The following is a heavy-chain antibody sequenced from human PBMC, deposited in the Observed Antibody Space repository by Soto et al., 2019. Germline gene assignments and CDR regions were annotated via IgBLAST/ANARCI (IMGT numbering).Heavy chain of an antibody. CDR2: VSAYNGTI. Sequence: QVQLVQSGAEVKKPGASVKVSCKASGYTFTSYGISWVRQAPGQGLEWMGWVSAYNGTINYEQKLQGRVTRTTDTATSPTHMELRTLTSDDTAVHYFATGTTVETGNYWGQGTLVTVSS. CDR1: GYTFTSYG. J-gene: IGHJ4*02. CDR3: ATGTTVETGNY. D-gene: IGHD4-17*01. V-gene: IGHV1-18*01.